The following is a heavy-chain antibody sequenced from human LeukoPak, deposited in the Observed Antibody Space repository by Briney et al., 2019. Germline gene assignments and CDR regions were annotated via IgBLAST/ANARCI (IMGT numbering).Heavy chain of an antibody. D-gene: IGHD3-9*01. CDR3: ARGSILGWYFDL. V-gene: IGHV4-59*01. CDR2: IYDSGNT. CDR1: GASFSSNY. Sequence: PSETLSLTCTVSGASFSSNYWAWIRQPPGKGLEWIGYIYDSGNTNYNPSLESRVTISIDTSKNQLSPKLSSVTAADTAVYYCARGSILGWYFDLWGRGTLVTVSS. J-gene: IGHJ2*01.